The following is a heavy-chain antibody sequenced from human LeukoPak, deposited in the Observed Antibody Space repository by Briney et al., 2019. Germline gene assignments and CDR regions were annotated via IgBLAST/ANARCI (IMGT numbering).Heavy chain of an antibody. CDR2: ISGSGGST. Sequence: PSETLSLTCAVYGGSFSGYYWSWVRQAPGKGLEWISAISGSGGSTYYADSVKGRFTISRDNSKNTLYLQMNSLRAEDTAVYYCAKDPAYIVGARGLFYFDYWGQGTLVTVSS. D-gene: IGHD1-26*01. J-gene: IGHJ4*02. CDR1: GGSFSGYY. V-gene: IGHV3-23*01. CDR3: AKDPAYIVGARGLFYFDY.